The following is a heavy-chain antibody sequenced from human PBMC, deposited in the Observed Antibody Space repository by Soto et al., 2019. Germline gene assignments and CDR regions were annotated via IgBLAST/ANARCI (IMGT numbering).Heavy chain of an antibody. CDR1: SGSLSGYY. CDR2: ISPSGTT. CDR3: ARAPKVSGSAQTRPDF. J-gene: IGHJ4*02. D-gene: IGHD6-6*01. V-gene: IGHV4-34*01. Sequence: ETLSLTCSLYSGSLSGYYWSWIRQPPGKGLEWIGEISPSGTTNYSPSLKSRVSISVDTSKNQFSLNLTSLTAADTAVYYCARAPKVSGSAQTRPDFWGQGSPVTVSS.